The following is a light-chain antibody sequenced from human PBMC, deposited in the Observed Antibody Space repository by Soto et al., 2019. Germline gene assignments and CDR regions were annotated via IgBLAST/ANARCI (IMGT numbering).Light chain of an antibody. J-gene: IGLJ2*01. CDR1: STDVGAYNL. CDR2: GDI. V-gene: IGLV2-23*01. CDR3: CSYAGSRTLV. Sequence: QSVLTQPASVSGSPGQSITISCTGTSTDVGAYNLVSWYQQHPGRVPKLIIYGDIKRPSGVSSRFSGSKSGNTASLTISGLQAEDEADYYCCSYAGSRTLVFGGGTKVTVL.